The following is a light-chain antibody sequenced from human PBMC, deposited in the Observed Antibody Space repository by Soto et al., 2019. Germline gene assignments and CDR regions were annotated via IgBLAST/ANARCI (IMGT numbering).Light chain of an antibody. CDR3: QQYYSTPQT. V-gene: IGKV4-1*01. J-gene: IGKJ1*01. CDR1: QSVLYSSNNKNY. Sequence: DIVMTQSPDSLAVSLGERATINCKSSQSVLYSSNNKNYLAWYQQKPGQPPKLLIYWASTRESGVPDRFSGSGSWTDFTLTISSLQAEDVAVYYGQQYYSTPQTFGQGTNVEIK. CDR2: WAS.